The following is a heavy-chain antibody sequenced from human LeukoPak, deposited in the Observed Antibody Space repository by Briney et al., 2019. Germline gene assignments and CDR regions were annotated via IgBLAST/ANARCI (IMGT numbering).Heavy chain of an antibody. Sequence: WETLSLTCTVSGGSISSYYWSWIRQPPGKGLEWIGYIYYSGSTNYNPSLKSRVTISVDTSKNQFSLKLSSVTAADTAVYYCARDCSSTRCYDYWGQGTLATVSS. D-gene: IGHD2-2*01. J-gene: IGHJ4*02. V-gene: IGHV4-59*01. CDR3: ARDCSSTRCYDY. CDR1: GGSISSYY. CDR2: IYYSGST.